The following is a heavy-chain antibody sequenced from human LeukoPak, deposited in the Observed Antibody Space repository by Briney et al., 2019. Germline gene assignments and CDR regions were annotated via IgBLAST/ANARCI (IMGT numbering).Heavy chain of an antibody. D-gene: IGHD3-16*02. Sequence: SETLSLTCTVSGGSISSYYWSWIRQPPGKGLEWIGSIYYSGSTYYNPSLKSRVTISVDTSKNQFSLKLSSVTAADTAVYYCARVPGYVWGSYRYTGTFDYWGQGTLVTVSS. V-gene: IGHV4-59*12. J-gene: IGHJ4*02. CDR3: ARVPGYVWGSYRYTGTFDY. CDR2: IYYSGST. CDR1: GGSISSYY.